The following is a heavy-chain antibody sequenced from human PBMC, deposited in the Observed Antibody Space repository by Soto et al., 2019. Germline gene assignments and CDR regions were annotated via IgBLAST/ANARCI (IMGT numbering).Heavy chain of an antibody. Sequence: ASVKVSCKASGYTFTSCGISWVRQAPGQGLEWMGWISAYNGNTNYAQKLQGRVTMTTDTSTSTAYMELRSLRSDDTAVYYCARVVTIFGVITTYYFDYWGQGTLVTVS. CDR2: ISAYNGNT. V-gene: IGHV1-18*01. CDR3: ARVVTIFGVITTYYFDY. D-gene: IGHD3-3*01. J-gene: IGHJ4*02. CDR1: GYTFTSCG.